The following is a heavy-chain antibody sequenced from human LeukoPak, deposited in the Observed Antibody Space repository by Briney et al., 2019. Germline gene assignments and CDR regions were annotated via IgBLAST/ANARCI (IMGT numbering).Heavy chain of an antibody. V-gene: IGHV1-2*02. D-gene: IGHD6-19*01. J-gene: IGHJ6*02. CDR2: INPHSGGT. CDR1: GYTFTGYY. CDR3: ARAGIAGYSSGWYSRCQTKYYYGMDV. Sequence: ASVKVSCKASGYTFTGYYMHWVRQAPGQGLEWMGWINPHSGGTNYAQKFQGRVTMTRDTSISTAYMELSRLRSDDTAVYYCARAGIAGYSSGWYSRCQTKYYYGMDVWGQGTTVTVSS.